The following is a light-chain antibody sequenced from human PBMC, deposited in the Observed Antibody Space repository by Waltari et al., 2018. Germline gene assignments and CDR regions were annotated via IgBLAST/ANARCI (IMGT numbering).Light chain of an antibody. V-gene: IGLV2-11*01. CDR2: DVT. CDR1: SSAVGGSDY. J-gene: IGLJ2*01. Sequence: QSALTQPRSVSGSPGQSVTIPCTGTSSAVGGSDYVSWYQHHPGKAPKLMICDVTKRPSGVPDRFSGSKSGNTASLTISGLQAEDEADYYCCSYAGSYTHVVFGGGTKLTVL. CDR3: CSYAGSYTHVV.